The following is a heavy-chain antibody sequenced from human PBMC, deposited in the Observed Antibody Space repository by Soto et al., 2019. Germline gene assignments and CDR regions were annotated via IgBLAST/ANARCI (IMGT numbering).Heavy chain of an antibody. Sequence: SETLSLTCSVSGGTITSGRSSWNWIRHSPGKGLEWIAYIYHSGSTYYNPSLKSRVTISVDRSENQFSLKLTSVTAADTAVYYCVRESVASGPNYFDTWGPGTLVTVSS. J-gene: IGHJ5*02. CDR1: GGTITSGRSS. CDR2: IYHSGST. CDR3: VRESVASGPNYFDT. D-gene: IGHD6-6*01. V-gene: IGHV4-30-2*06.